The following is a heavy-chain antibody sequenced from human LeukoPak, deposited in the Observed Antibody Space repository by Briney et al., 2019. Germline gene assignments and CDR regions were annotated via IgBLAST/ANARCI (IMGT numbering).Heavy chain of an antibody. V-gene: IGHV3-30*04. CDR3: AKDRNDTQKGLYYFDY. CDR1: GFTFSSYA. CDR2: ISYDGSNK. J-gene: IGHJ4*02. D-gene: IGHD3-22*01. Sequence: GGSLRLSCAASGFTFSSYAMHWVRQAPGKGLEWVAVISYDGSNKYYADSVKGRFTMSRDNSKNMLYLQMNSLRAEDTAVYYCAKDRNDTQKGLYYFDYWGQGTLVTVSS.